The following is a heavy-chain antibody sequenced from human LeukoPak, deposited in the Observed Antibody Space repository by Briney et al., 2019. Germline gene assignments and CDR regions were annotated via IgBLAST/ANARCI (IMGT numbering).Heavy chain of an antibody. V-gene: IGHV1-2*04. CDR3: ARVWQGFFDL. CDR1: GYTFTDYF. D-gene: IGHD3-16*01. J-gene: IGHJ2*01. Sequence: ASVKVSCKASGYTFTDYFLHWVRQAPGQGLEWMGRINPKRGDINYAQKFQGWVSLTWNTSISTAYMDLSSLSSDDTAIYYCARVWQGFFDLWGRGTLVTVSS. CDR2: INPKRGDI.